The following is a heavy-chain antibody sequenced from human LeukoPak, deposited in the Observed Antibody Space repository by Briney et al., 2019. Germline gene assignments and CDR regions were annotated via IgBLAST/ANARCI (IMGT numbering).Heavy chain of an antibody. CDR2: RSISHSETT. J-gene: IGHJ4*02. V-gene: IGHV4-59*12. D-gene: IGHD2-21*01. Sequence: MPSETLSLTCTVSGDSISAYSWSWIRQPPGKGLEWIGYRSISHSETTNYNPSLKSRVTISVDTSKNQFSLKLSSVTAADTAVYYCASQPPPSYGRVIPGFDYWGQGTLVTVSS. CDR3: ASQPPPSYGRVIPGFDY. CDR1: GDSISAYS.